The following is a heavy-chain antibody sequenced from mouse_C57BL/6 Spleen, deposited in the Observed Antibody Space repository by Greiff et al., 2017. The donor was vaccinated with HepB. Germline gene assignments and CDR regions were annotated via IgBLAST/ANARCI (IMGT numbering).Heavy chain of an antibody. D-gene: IGHD2-1*01. CDR2: INPNNGGT. CDR3: ARTALYYGNYVYAMDY. J-gene: IGHJ4*01. CDR1: GYTFTDYY. Sequence: EVQLQQSGPELVKPGASVKISCKASGYTFTDYYMNWVKQSHGKSLEWIGDINPNNGGTSYNQKFKGKATLTVDKSSSTAYMELRSLTSEDSAVYYCARTALYYGNYVYAMDYWGQGTSVTVSS. V-gene: IGHV1-26*01.